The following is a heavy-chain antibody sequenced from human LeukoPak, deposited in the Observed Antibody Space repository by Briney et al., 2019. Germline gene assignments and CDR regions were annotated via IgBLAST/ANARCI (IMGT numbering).Heavy chain of an antibody. CDR1: GYTFTSYD. D-gene: IGHD2-2*01. CDR2: ISAYNGNT. CDR3: ARQYPNGYFQH. J-gene: IGHJ1*01. V-gene: IGHV1-18*01. Sequence: GASVKVSCKASGYTFTSYDINWVRQATGQGLEWMGWISAYNGNTNYAQKLQGRVTMTTDTSTSTAYMELRSLRSDDTAVYYCARQYPNGYFQHWGQGTLVTVSS.